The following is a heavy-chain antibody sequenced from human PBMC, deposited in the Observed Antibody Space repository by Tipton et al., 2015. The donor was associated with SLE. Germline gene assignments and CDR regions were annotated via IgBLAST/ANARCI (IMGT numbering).Heavy chain of an antibody. V-gene: IGHV4-59*01. CDR3: ARARGRGYFQL. Sequence: TLSLTCTVSGGSISSYYWSWIRQPPGKGLEWIGYIYYSGSTNYNPSHKSRVTISVDTSKNQFSLKLSSVTAADAALYYCARARGRGYFQLWGQGTLVTVSS. D-gene: IGHD3-10*01. J-gene: IGHJ1*01. CDR2: IYYSGST. CDR1: GGSISSYY.